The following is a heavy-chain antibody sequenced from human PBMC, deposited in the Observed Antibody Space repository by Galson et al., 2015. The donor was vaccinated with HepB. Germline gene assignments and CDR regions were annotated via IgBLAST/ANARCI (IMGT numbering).Heavy chain of an antibody. V-gene: IGHV6-1*01. J-gene: IGHJ6*02. CDR2: TYYRSKWYN. D-gene: IGHD6-13*01. CDR3: ARDVVAAAGTVYYYYGMDV. CDR1: GDSVSSNSAA. Sequence: CAISGDSVSSNSAAWNWIRQSPSRGLEWLGRTYYRSKWYNDYAVSVKSRITINPDTSKNQFSLQLNSVTPEDTAVYYCARDVVAAAGTVYYYYGMDVWGQGTTVTVSS.